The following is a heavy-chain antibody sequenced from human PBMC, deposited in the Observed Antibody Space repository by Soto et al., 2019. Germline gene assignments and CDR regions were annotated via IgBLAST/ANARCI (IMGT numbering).Heavy chain of an antibody. CDR3: AKDHCAAAFAVGGVIVTLFDP. J-gene: IGHJ5*02. V-gene: IGHV3-23*01. CDR2: IIGSGGST. Sequence: DGTMSLSCAASGLPFSSYSMSWVSPAPGKGLEWVSAIIGSGGSTYYADSVKGRFTISRDNSKNTLYLQMNSLRAEDTAVYYWAKDHCAAAFAVGGVIVTLFDPWGQGTLVLVSS. CDR1: GLPFSSYS. D-gene: IGHD3-16*02.